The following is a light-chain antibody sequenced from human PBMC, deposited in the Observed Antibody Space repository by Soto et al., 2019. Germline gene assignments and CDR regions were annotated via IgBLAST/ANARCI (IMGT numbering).Light chain of an antibody. CDR3: RQSATSPRT. V-gene: IGKV3-20*01. J-gene: IGKJ1*01. CDR2: GAS. Sequence: EIVLTQSPSTLSLSPGERATLSCRASQTVGNNYLDWYQQKPGQAPRLLNYGASSRATVIPDRFSGSGSGTDFTLTISRLEPEDFAVYYCRQSATSPRTFGQGTKVEIK. CDR1: QTVGNNY.